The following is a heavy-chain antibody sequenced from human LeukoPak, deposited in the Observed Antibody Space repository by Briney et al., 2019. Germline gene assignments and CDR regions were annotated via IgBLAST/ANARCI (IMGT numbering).Heavy chain of an antibody. D-gene: IGHD3-10*01. J-gene: IGHJ3*02. CDR2: IKQDGNEK. CDR3: ARDLDFGSGRSLGAFDI. Sequence: GGFPRLSCAVSGFTFSRYWMSWVRQAPGKGLEWVASIKQDGNEKYYVDSVRGRFTISRDNAKNSLYLQMDSLRAEDTAVYYCARDLDFGSGRSLGAFDIWGQGTMVTVSS. V-gene: IGHV3-7*03. CDR1: GFTFSRYW.